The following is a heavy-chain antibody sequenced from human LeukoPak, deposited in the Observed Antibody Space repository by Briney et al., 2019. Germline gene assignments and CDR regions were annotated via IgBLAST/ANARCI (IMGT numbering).Heavy chain of an antibody. CDR1: GFTFSSYS. V-gene: IGHV3-48*02. CDR2: ISSSSSTI. D-gene: IGHD3-16*02. CDR3: ASPRPSTARTFFRLSYRGMDV. J-gene: IGHJ6*02. Sequence: GGSLRLSCAASGFTFSSYSMNWVRQAPGKGLEWVSYISSSSSTIYYADSVKGRFTISRDNAKNSLYLQMNSLRDEDTAVYYCASPRPSTARTFFRLSYRGMDVWGQGTTVTVSS.